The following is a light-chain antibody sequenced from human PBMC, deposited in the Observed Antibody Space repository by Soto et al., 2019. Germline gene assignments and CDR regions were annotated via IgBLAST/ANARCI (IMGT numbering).Light chain of an antibody. V-gene: IGKV4-1*01. J-gene: IGKJ1*01. CDR2: WAS. CDR3: QQYYSPPPWT. CDR1: QSVLYSSNNKNY. Sequence: DIVMTQSPDSLAVSLGERATINCKSSQSVLYSSNNKNYLAWYQQKPGQPPKLLIYWASTRESGGPDRFSGSGSGTDFTLTISSLQSEDVAVYYCQQYYSPPPWTFGQGTKVEIK.